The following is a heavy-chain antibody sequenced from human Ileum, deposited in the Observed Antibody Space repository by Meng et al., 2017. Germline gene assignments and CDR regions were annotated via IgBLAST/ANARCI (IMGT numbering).Heavy chain of an antibody. CDR2: TYYQSTWHT. V-gene: IGHV6-1*01. Sequence: SQTLSLTCAISGDSVSSKSAPWNWVRQSPSRGLEWLGRTYYQSTWHTNYAESVRSQITINPDTTQNQSSLQLNSETPEDTAVYYCGREWNDRATSRALDVWGQGTTVTVSS. CDR3: GREWNDRATSRALDV. J-gene: IGHJ6*02. CDR1: GDSVSSKSAP. D-gene: IGHD1-1*01.